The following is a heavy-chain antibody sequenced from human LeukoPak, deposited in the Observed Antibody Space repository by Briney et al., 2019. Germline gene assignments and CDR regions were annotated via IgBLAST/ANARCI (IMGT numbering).Heavy chain of an antibody. CDR1: GFTFSSYG. Sequence: PGRSLRLSCAASGFTFSSYGMHWVRQTPGKGLEWVTIIWSDGTNKYYADSVKGRFTISRDNSKNTLYLQMNSLRAEDTAVYYCARGSGSFSGGFDYGGQGTLVTVSS. V-gene: IGHV3-33*01. D-gene: IGHD1-26*01. CDR3: ARGSGSFSGGFDY. CDR2: IWSDGTNK. J-gene: IGHJ4*02.